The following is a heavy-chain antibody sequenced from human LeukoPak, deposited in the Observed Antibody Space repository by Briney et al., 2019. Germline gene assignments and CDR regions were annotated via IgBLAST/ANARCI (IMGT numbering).Heavy chain of an antibody. J-gene: IGHJ4*02. D-gene: IGHD3-9*01. Sequence: SETLSLTCTVSGGSINSYYWSWIRQPPGKGLEGIGYIYYSGSTNYNPSLKSRVTISVDTSKNQFSLKLSSVTAADTAVYYCARGGDILTGYYRFDYWGQGTLVTVSS. CDR2: IYYSGST. V-gene: IGHV4-59*08. CDR1: GGSINSYY. CDR3: ARGGDILTGYYRFDY.